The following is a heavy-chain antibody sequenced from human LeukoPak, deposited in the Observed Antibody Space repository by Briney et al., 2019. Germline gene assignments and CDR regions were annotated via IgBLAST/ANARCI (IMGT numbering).Heavy chain of an antibody. Sequence: PGGSLGLSCAASGFTFSSYEINWVRQAPGKGLEWVSYINTNGRTIYYADSLKGRFTISRDNAMNSLYLQMNSLRAEDTAVYYCARDSNWSPDYWGQGTLVTVSS. CDR1: GFTFSSYE. CDR3: ARDSNWSPDY. V-gene: IGHV3-48*03. D-gene: IGHD1-1*01. J-gene: IGHJ4*02. CDR2: INTNGRTI.